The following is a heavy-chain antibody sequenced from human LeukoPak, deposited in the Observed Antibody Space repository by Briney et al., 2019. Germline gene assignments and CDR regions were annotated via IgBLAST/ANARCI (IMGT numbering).Heavy chain of an antibody. D-gene: IGHD6-6*01. J-gene: IGHJ4*02. CDR3: ARVEYSSSPPFDY. CDR2: ISGSGGST. CDR1: GFTFSSYA. V-gene: IGHV3-23*01. Sequence: GGSLRLSCAASGFTFSSYAMSWVRQAPGKGLEWVSHISGSGGSTYYADSVKGRFTISRDNSKNTLYLQMNSLRAEDTAVYYCARVEYSSSPPFDYWGQGTLVTVSS.